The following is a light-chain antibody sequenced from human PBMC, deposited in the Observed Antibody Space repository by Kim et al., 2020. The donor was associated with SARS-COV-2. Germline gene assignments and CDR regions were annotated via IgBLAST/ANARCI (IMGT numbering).Light chain of an antibody. CDR1: SLRSYY. V-gene: IGLV3-19*01. CDR3: NSRDSNDNVV. CDR2: GKN. Sequence: SSELTQDPAVSVALGQTVRITCQGDSLRSYYATWYQQKPGQAPILVIYGKNNRPSGIPDRFSGSSSGNTASLTIIQTQAGDEADYYCNSRDSNDNVVFGGGTQLTVL. J-gene: IGLJ2*01.